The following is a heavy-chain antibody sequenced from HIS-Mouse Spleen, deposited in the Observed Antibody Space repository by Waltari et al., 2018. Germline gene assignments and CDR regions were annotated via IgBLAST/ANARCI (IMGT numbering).Heavy chain of an antibody. V-gene: IGHV3-21*01. CDR1: GGSISSSS. D-gene: IGHD2-8*01. CDR2: IGSSSSHI. Sequence: LQLQESGPGLVTPSETLSLTCTVSGGSISSSSYYWGWIRQPPGKGLAWISSIGSSSSHIYYADSVKVRFTISRDNAKISLYLQMNSLRAEGTAVYYCARDSGVSEAFDYWGQGTLVTVSS. CDR3: ARDSGVSEAFDY. J-gene: IGHJ4*02.